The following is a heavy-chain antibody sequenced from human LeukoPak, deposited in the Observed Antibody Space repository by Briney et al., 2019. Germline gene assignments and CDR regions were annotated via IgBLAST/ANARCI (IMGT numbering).Heavy chain of an antibody. J-gene: IGHJ6*02. CDR2: IIPILGIA. Sequence: SVKVSCKASGGTFSSYAISWVRQAPGQGLEWMGRIIPILGIANYAQKSQGRVTITADKSTSTAYMELSSLRSEDTAMYYCARGVTYGSGSYYNEDYYYYYGMDVWGQGTTVTVSS. D-gene: IGHD3-10*01. V-gene: IGHV1-69*04. CDR3: ARGVTYGSGSYYNEDYYYYYGMDV. CDR1: GGTFSSYA.